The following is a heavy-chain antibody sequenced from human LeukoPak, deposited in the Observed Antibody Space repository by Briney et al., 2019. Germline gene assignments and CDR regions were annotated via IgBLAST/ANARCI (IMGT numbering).Heavy chain of an antibody. CDR2: IYYSGST. J-gene: IGHJ4*02. Sequence: SETLSLTCTVSGGSISSSSYYWGWIRQPPGKGLEWIGSIYYSGSTYYNPSLKSRVTLSVDTSKNQFSLKLSSVTAADTAVYYCARLEFSSGWYRMYYFDYWGQGTLVTVSS. CDR3: ARLEFSSGWYRMYYFDY. V-gene: IGHV4-39*01. CDR1: GGSISSSSYY. D-gene: IGHD6-19*01.